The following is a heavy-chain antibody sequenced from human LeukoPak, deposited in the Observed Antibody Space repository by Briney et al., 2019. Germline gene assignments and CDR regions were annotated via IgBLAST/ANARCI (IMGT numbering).Heavy chain of an antibody. V-gene: IGHV4-39*07. CDR3: AQNGQSGFSFDP. CDR2: IYYSGST. CDR1: GDSISSSSYY. D-gene: IGHD2-8*01. Sequence: SETLSLTCTVSGDSISSSSYYWGWIRQPPGKGLEWIGSIYYSGSTYYNPSLKSRVTISADTSKNQFSLKLSSVTAADTAVYYCAQNGQSGFSFDPWGQGTLVTVSS. J-gene: IGHJ5*02.